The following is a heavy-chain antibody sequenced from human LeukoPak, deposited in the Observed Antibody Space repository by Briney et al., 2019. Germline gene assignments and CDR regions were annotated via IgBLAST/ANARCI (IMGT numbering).Heavy chain of an antibody. Sequence: SESLSLTCAVSGGSISSSHWWSWVRQPPGRGLEWIGDIYQSGSTNYSPSLKSRVTLSVDKSKNQFSLKLSSVTAADTAVYYCARGTGYSSGCPDYWGQGTLVTVSS. CDR2: IYQSGST. V-gene: IGHV4-4*02. J-gene: IGHJ4*02. D-gene: IGHD6-19*01. CDR1: GGSISSSHW. CDR3: ARGTGYSSGCPDY.